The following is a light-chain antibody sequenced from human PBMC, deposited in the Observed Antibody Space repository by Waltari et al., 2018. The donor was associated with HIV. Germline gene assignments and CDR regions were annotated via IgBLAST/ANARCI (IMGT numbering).Light chain of an antibody. CDR2: EVN. V-gene: IGLV2-23*02. J-gene: IGLJ1*01. CDR1: NSDVGNYNL. Sequence: QSALTQPASVSGSPGQSITISCTGTNSDVGNYNLVSWYQQHPGKAPKLMSYEVNKRPSGISDRFSGSKSDNTASLTISGLQAEDEADYYCCSYASSTTYVFGTGTKITVL. CDR3: CSYASSTTYV.